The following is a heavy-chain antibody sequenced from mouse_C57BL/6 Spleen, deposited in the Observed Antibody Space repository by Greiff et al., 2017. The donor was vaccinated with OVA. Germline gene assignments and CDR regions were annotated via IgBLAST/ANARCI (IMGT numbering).Heavy chain of an antibody. CDR1: GYTFTSYG. V-gene: IGHV1-81*01. CDR2: IYPRSGNT. Sequence: QVQLQQSGAELARPGASVKLSCKASGYTFTSYGISWVKQRTGQGLEWIGEIYPRSGNTYYNEKFKGKATLTADKSSSTAYMELRSLTSEDSAVYFCARYLGSTSSYWYFDVWGTGTTVTVSS. J-gene: IGHJ1*03. D-gene: IGHD4-1*01. CDR3: ARYLGSTSSYWYFDV.